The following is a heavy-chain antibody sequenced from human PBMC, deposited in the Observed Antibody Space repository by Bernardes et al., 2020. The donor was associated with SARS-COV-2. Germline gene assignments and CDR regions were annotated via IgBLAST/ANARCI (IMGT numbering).Heavy chain of an antibody. J-gene: IGHJ6*02. CDR3: ARAQQQLDRNYYYYYYGMDV. Sequence: GGSLRLSCAASGFTFNNFGMHWVRQAPGRGLEWVAVISYEGSKKYYADSLEGRFTISKDSSKTTLYLQMNSLRAEDTAVYYCARAQQQLDRNYYYYYYGMDVWGQGTTVTVSS. CDR1: GFTFNNFG. D-gene: IGHD6-13*01. V-gene: IGHV3-30*03. CDR2: ISYEGSKK.